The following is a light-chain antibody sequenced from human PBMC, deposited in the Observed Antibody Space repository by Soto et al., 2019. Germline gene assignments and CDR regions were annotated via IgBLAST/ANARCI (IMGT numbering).Light chain of an antibody. CDR3: QQYKSYSLT. CDR2: KAS. V-gene: IGKV1-5*03. CDR1: ESISSW. J-gene: IGKJ4*01. Sequence: DIQMTQSPSTLSASVGDRVTITCRASESISSWLAWYQHKPGKAPKLLIYKASSLESGVPSRFSGSGSGTEFTLTLSSLQPDDFATYYCQQYKSYSLTFGGATKEEIK.